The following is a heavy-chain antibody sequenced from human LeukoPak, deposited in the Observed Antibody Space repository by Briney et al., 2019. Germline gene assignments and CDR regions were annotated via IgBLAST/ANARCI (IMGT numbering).Heavy chain of an antibody. Sequence: SETLSLTCTVSGGSINYDYWSWIRQSPGKRLEWIGYIHYSGATNYSPSLSSRVTISVDTSKNQFSLKLSSVTAADTALYYCATLRGASTAVFDSWGQGTLVTVSS. CDR3: ATLRGASTAVFDS. CDR1: GGSINYDY. J-gene: IGHJ4*02. D-gene: IGHD2-21*02. V-gene: IGHV4-59*08. CDR2: IHYSGAT.